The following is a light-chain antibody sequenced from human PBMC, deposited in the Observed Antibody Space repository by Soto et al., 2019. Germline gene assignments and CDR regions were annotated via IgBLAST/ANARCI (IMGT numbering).Light chain of an antibody. V-gene: IGKV1-33*01. CDR1: QDINNY. J-gene: IGKJ5*01. Sequence: DIQMTQSPSSLSASVGDRVTITCQASQDINNYLNWYQLKPGKAPQLLIYDAYNLQTGVPTRVSGSGFGKHFTFTISSLQPEDIETYFCEQYDFLVTLGQGTRLEIQ. CDR3: EQYDFLVT. CDR2: DAY.